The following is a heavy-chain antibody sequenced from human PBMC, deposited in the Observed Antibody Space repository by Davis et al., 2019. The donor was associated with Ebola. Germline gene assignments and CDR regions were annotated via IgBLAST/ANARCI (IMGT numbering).Heavy chain of an antibody. J-gene: IGHJ4*02. V-gene: IGHV3-48*02. D-gene: IGHD3/OR15-3a*01. CDR2: ITKGSDAI. CDR1: GFVFSDFS. CDR3: ARDRFFAFDF. Sequence: PGGSLRLSCAASGFVFSDFSMNWVRQAPGKGLEWITYITKGSDAIHYADSVKGRFTVSRDNAKNSVFLQMSSPRDEDSAVYYCARDRFFAFDFWSQGVHVSVSS.